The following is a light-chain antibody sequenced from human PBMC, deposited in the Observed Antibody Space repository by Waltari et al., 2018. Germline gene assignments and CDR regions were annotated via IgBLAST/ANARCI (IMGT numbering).Light chain of an antibody. CDR2: DAS. J-gene: IGKJ4*01. CDR1: QSVSWY. CDR3: QQRRNWPLT. V-gene: IGKV3-11*01. Sequence: EIVLTQSPATLSLSPGQSATLSGRSSQSVSWYLSWYQQRPGQAPSLLIYDASNRATGIPARFSGSGSETDFTLTISSLEPEDSAVYYCQQRRNWPLTFGGGTKVEIK.